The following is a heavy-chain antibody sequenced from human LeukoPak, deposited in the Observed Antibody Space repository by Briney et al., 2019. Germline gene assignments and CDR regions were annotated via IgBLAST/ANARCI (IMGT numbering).Heavy chain of an antibody. CDR2: IHSDGIT. CDR3: ASPSIIRGYDHDQYY. V-gene: IGHV3-53*01. J-gene: IGHJ4*02. Sequence: GGSLRLSCAASGFTVSSNYMSWVRQAPGKGLEWVSGIHSDGITYYADAVKGRCTISRDNSINTLYLQMSNMRAEDTALYYCASPSIIRGYDHDQYYWGQGTLVTVSS. CDR1: GFTVSSNY. D-gene: IGHD5-12*01.